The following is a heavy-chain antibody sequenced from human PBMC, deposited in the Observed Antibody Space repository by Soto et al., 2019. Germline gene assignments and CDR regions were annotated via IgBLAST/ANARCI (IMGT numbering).Heavy chain of an antibody. CDR3: ARGGPGGYYYYYYGMDV. CDR2: ISDRGTT. V-gene: IGHV4-59*12. D-gene: IGHD3-10*01. CDR1: GGSIDSYY. J-gene: IGHJ6*02. Sequence: LSLTCTIFGGSIDSYYWSWIRQAPGKGLEWIGHISDRGTTTYNPSLGSRVTISVDTSRNLFSLKLSSVTVADTAVYYCARGGPGGYYYYYYGMDVWGQGTTVTVSS.